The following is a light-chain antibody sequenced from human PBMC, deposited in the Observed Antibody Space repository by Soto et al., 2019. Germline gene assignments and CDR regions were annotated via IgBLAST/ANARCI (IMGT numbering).Light chain of an antibody. Sequence: LIRRCRATLSVSPGERATLSCRASQSFSNLFAWYQQKPGQAPRLLIHGATNRATGIPARFSGSGSGTEFTLTISSLQSEDFAVYYCQQYNNWPRTFGQGTKVDIK. CDR2: GAT. CDR3: QQYNNWPRT. CDR1: QSFSNL. J-gene: IGKJ1*01. V-gene: IGKV3-15*01.